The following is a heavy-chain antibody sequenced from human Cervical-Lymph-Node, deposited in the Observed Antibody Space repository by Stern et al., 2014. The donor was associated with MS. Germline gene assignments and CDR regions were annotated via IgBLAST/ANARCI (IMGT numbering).Heavy chain of an antibody. J-gene: IGHJ5*02. CDR2: INGDNGNT. Sequence: QDQLVQSGAEVKKPGASVKVSCKASGYTFTSYPIHWVRQAPGQRLEWMGWINGDNGNTQYSQKFQGRVTITSDRSASTAYMEVSSLTSEDTAVYYCARDSGHIAVLTPPNWFDPWGPGTLVIVSS. V-gene: IGHV1-3*01. CDR3: ARDSGHIAVLTPPNWFDP. D-gene: IGHD2-21*02. CDR1: GYTFTSYP.